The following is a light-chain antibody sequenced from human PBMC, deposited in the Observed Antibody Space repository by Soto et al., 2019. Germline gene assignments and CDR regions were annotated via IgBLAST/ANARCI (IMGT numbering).Light chain of an antibody. CDR1: SSDVGGYNY. V-gene: IGLV2-8*01. Sequence: QSALTQPPSXXXSXXXXXXISCTGTSSDVGGYNYVSWYQQHPGKAPKLIIYEVVKRPSGVPDRFSGSKSGNTASLTVSGLQPEDEADYYCSSHGGSGVFGGGTKLTVL. CDR3: SSHGGSGV. J-gene: IGLJ3*02. CDR2: EVV.